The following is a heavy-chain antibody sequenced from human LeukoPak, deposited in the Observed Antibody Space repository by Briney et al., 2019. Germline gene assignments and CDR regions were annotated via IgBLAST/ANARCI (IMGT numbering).Heavy chain of an antibody. CDR2: ISGSTTAT. CDR3: ASRTGNNSPFDY. J-gene: IGHJ4*02. D-gene: IGHD1/OR15-1a*01. CDR1: GFSFSNSS. Sequence: GGSLRLSCAASGFSFSNSSMSWVRQSPGKGLEWVSCISGSTTATYYADSVRGRFTISRDNVKKSLYLQMNSLRDEDTAVYYCASRTGNNSPFDYWGQGTLVTVSS. V-gene: IGHV3-48*02.